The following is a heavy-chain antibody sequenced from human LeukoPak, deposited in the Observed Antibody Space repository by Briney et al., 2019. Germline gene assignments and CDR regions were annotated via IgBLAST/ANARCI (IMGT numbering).Heavy chain of an antibody. J-gene: IGHJ6*02. Sequence: GGSLRLSCAASGFTFGAYTINWVRQAPGKGLEWVSCIFSRSESILYADSVKGRFTISRDNAKNSLYLQMSNLRAEDTAVYFCARGGGLDVWGQGATVTVSS. D-gene: IGHD3-16*01. CDR2: IFSRSESI. CDR3: ARGGGLDV. CDR1: GFTFGAYT. V-gene: IGHV3-21*04.